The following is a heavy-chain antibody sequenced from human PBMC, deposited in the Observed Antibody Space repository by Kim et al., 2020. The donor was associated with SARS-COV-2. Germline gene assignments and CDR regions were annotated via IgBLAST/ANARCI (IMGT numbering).Heavy chain of an antibody. V-gene: IGHV4-31*03. CDR3: AMGYCPSTSCNPSYYYGMDV. CDR2: IYYSGST. Sequence: SETLSLTCTVSGASISSGGYYWIWIRQHPGTGLEWIGYIYYSGSTYYNPSLRSRVTMLVDTSENQFFLNLNSVTAADTALYYCAMGYCPSTSCNPSYYYGMDVWGQGTTVTVSS. J-gene: IGHJ6*02. D-gene: IGHD2-2*01. CDR1: GASISSGGYY.